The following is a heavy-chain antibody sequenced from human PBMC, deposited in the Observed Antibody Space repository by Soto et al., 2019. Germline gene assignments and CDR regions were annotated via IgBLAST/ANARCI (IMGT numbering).Heavy chain of an antibody. D-gene: IGHD5-12*01. CDR3: ARGDGIYSGYDKGAFDI. Sequence: GGSLRVSCAASGFTFNNYGVHWVRQAPGKGLEWVSVICTDGSNKSYADSVKGRFTISRDNSKNTLYLQMNSLRAEDTAVYYCARGDGIYSGYDKGAFDIWGQGTMVTVSS. CDR2: ICTDGSNK. CDR1: GFTFNNYG. J-gene: IGHJ3*02. V-gene: IGHV3-33*08.